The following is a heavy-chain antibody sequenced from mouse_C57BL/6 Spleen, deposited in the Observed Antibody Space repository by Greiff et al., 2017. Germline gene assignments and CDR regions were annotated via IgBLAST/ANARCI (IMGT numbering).Heavy chain of an antibody. CDR1: GYSFTDYN. Sequence: EVNLVESGPELVKPGASVKISCKASGYSFTDYNMNWVKQSHGKSLEWIGVINPNYGTTSYNQKFKGKATLTVDKSSSTAYMQLNSLTSEDSAVYYCAREDSIIPLYFDYWGQGTTLTVSS. CDR3: AREDSIIPLYFDY. J-gene: IGHJ2*01. CDR2: INPNYGTT. V-gene: IGHV1-39*01.